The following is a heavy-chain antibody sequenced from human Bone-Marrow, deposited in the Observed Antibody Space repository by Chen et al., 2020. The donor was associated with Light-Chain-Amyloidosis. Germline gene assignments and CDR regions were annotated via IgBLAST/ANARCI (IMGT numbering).Heavy chain of an antibody. Sequence: QLQLQESAPGLVKPSETLSLTCTVSGGSISSSSYYWGWIRQPPGKGLEWIGSIYYSGSTYYNPSLKSRVTISVDTSKNQFSLKLSSVTAADTAVYYCASSEGSSWPAVDYWGQGTLVTVSS. CDR3: ASSEGSSWPAVDY. D-gene: IGHD6-13*01. CDR2: IYYSGST. J-gene: IGHJ4*02. V-gene: IGHV4-39*07. CDR1: GGSISSSSYY.